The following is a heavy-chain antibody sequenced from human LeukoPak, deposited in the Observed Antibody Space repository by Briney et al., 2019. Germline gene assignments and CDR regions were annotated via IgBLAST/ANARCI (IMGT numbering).Heavy chain of an antibody. D-gene: IGHD5-12*01. J-gene: IGHJ6*02. Sequence: KPSETLSLTCTVSGXSISGYSWSWMRQPPGRGLEWIVYFDYSGSTNYNPSLKSRVTMSVDTSNNQFSLKLTSVTAADTAVYYCARHLRSGYDGAYYHYGMDVWGQGTTVTVSS. CDR3: ARHLRSGYDGAYYHYGMDV. CDR1: GXSISGYS. CDR2: FDYSGST. V-gene: IGHV4-59*08.